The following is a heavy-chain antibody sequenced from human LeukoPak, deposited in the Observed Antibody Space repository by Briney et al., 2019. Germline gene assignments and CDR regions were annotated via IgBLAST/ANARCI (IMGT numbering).Heavy chain of an antibody. CDR3: TRDRGKWPHDAFDV. J-gene: IGHJ3*01. D-gene: IGHD5-12*01. CDR2: INHSGST. CDR1: GGSFSGYY. V-gene: IGHV4-34*01. Sequence: SETLSLTCAVYGGSFSGYYWSWIRQPPGKGLEWIGEINHSGSTYYNPSLQSRVTISVDTSKNQLSLRLGSVTAADTALYYCTRDRGKWPHDAFDVWGQETMVTVSS.